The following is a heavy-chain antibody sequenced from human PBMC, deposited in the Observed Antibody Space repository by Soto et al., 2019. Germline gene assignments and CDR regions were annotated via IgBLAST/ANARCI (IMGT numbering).Heavy chain of an antibody. Sequence: QVQLVQSGGEVRKHGASVNVSCKASGYTFASYAITWVRQAPGEGLEWMDWISTSSGNANYAQRFQGRVTITRDTSTTTVYMQLRSLRSDDSAVYFCARSVGYPDYWGQGTLVTVSS. V-gene: IGHV1-18*01. J-gene: IGHJ4*02. D-gene: IGHD5-18*01. CDR1: GYTFASYA. CDR2: ISTSSGNA. CDR3: ARSVGYPDY.